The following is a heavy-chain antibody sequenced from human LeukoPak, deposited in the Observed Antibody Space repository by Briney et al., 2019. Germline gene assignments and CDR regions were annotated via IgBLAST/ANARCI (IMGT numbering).Heavy chain of an antibody. CDR2: IYTSGST. J-gene: IGHJ3*02. D-gene: IGHD2-2*03. CDR1: GGSISSGSYY. CDR3: ARDMGIVVVPAAIDAFDI. V-gene: IGHV4-61*02. Sequence: PSETLSLTCTVSGGSISSGSYYWSWIRQPAGKGLEWIGRIYTSGSTNYNPSLKSRVTISVDTSKNQFSLKLSSVTAADTAVYYCARDMGIVVVPAAIDAFDIWGQGTMVTVSS.